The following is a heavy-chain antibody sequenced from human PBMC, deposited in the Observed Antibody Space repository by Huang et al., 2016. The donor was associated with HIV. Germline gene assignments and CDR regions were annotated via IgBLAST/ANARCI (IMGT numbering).Heavy chain of an antibody. CDR1: GYSFSSYW. CDR3: ARRFSSSSGYFDY. Sequence: VQLVQSGAEVKKPGESLKISCKGSGYSFSSYWIAWVRQMPGKGLEWMAIIFPDAPDTTYSPSFEGQVTISADKSIGTAYLQWSSLKASDTAMYYCARRFSSSSGYFDYWGQGSLVTVSS. CDR2: IFPDAPDT. D-gene: IGHD6-6*01. J-gene: IGHJ4*02. V-gene: IGHV5-51*01.